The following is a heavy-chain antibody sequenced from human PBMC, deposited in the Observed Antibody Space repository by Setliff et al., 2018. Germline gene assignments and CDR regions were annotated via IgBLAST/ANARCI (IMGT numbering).Heavy chain of an antibody. J-gene: IGHJ6*03. CDR2: IYTSWSS. Sequence: PSETLSLTCTVSGGSISSAPYYWSWIRQPAGKGPEWIGHIYTSWSSNYNPSLKSRVTMSIATSKNQFSLNLSSVTAADTAVYYCARVTGFLYIDVWGRGTTVTVSS. D-gene: IGHD3-3*01. CDR3: ARVTGFLYIDV. V-gene: IGHV4-61*09. CDR1: GGSISSAPYY.